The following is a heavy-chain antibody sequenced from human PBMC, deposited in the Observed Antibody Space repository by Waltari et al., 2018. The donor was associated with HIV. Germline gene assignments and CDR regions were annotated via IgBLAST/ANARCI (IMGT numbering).Heavy chain of an antibody. D-gene: IGHD6-19*01. Sequence: QVQLVESGGGVVQPGRSLRLSCAASGFTFSTYAMPWVPQAPGKGLEWVAVISYDGSNKYYADSVKGRFTISRDNSKNTLYLQMNSLRAEDTAVYYCARPSTGIAVAGPFDYWGQGTLVTVSS. CDR3: ARPSTGIAVAGPFDY. V-gene: IGHV3-30*04. J-gene: IGHJ4*02. CDR2: ISYDGSNK. CDR1: GFTFSTYA.